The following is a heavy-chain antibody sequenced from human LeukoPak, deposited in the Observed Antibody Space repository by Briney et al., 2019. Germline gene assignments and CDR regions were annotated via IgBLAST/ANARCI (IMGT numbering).Heavy chain of an antibody. CDR1: GYTFTGYY. Sequence: GASVKVSCKASGYTFTGYYMHWVRQAPGQRLEWMGWINAGNGNTKYSQKFQGRVTITRDTSASTAYMELSSLRSEDTAVYYCARQLLWFGELNLRVDPWGQGTLVTVSS. CDR2: INAGNGNT. V-gene: IGHV1-3*01. D-gene: IGHD3-10*01. J-gene: IGHJ5*02. CDR3: ARQLLWFGELNLRVDP.